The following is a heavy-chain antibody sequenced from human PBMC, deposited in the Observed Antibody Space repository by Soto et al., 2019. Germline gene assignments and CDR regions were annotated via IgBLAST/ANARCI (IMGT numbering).Heavy chain of an antibody. J-gene: IGHJ6*03. D-gene: IGHD1-1*01. CDR2: TYYRSKWYN. Sequence: SQTLSLTCAISGDSFSSNSAAWNWIRQSPSRGLEWLGRTYYRSKWYNDYAVSVKSRITINPDTSKNQFSLQLNSVTPEDTAVYYCARDEGTTGTTAYYYYYYMDVWGKGTTVTVSS. V-gene: IGHV6-1*01. CDR3: ARDEGTTGTTAYYYYYYMDV. CDR1: GDSFSSNSAA.